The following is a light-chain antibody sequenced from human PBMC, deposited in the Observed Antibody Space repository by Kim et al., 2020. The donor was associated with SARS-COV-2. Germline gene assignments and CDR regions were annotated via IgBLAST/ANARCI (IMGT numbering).Light chain of an antibody. CDR2: QDS. J-gene: IGLJ2*01. CDR3: QAWDSSTVV. CDR1: KLGDKY. V-gene: IGLV3-1*01. Sequence: SYELTQPPSVSVSPGQTASITCSGDKLGDKYACWYQQKPGQSPVLVIYQDSKRPSGIPERFSGSNSGNTATLPISGIQAMDEADYYCQAWDSSTVVFGGG.